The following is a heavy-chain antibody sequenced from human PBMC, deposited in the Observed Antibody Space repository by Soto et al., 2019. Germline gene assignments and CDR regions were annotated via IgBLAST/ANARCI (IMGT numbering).Heavy chain of an antibody. J-gene: IGHJ4*02. CDR1: GFTFSGYG. D-gene: IGHD3-10*01. CDR2: ISHDGSDK. CDR3: VKEDVWFAKDY. Sequence: QVQLVESGGGVVQPGRSLRLSCVASGFTFSGYGMHWVRQAPGKGLEWLAVISHDGSDKYYADSVRGRFTISRDNSKNTLYLQMKSLSLADTAVYYCVKEDVWFAKDYWGQGTLVTVSS. V-gene: IGHV3-30*18.